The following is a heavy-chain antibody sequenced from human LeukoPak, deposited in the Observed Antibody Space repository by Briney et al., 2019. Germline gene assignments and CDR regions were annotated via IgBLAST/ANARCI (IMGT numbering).Heavy chain of an antibody. CDR1: GYTFTSYD. D-gene: IGHD3-10*01. Sequence: ASVKVSCKASGYTFTSYDINWVRQATGQGLEWMGWMNPNSGNTGYAQKFQGRVTMTRNTSISTAYMELSSLRSGDTAVYYCARGLSMVRGVIKGYYYYGMDVWGQGTTVTVSS. V-gene: IGHV1-8*01. J-gene: IGHJ6*02. CDR2: MNPNSGNT. CDR3: ARGLSMVRGVIKGYYYYGMDV.